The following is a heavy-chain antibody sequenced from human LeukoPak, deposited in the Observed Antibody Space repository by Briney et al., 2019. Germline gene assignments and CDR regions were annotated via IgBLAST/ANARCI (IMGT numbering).Heavy chain of an antibody. J-gene: IGHJ4*02. CDR2: IVVGSGNT. CDR1: GFTFTSSA. Sequence: ASVKVSCKASGFTFTSSAMQWVRQARGQRLEWIGWIVVGSGNTNYAQKFQERVTITRDMSTSTAYMELSSLRSEDTAVYYCAADRLQYRTFDYWGQGTLVTVSS. V-gene: IGHV1-58*02. CDR3: AADRLQYRTFDY. D-gene: IGHD4-11*01.